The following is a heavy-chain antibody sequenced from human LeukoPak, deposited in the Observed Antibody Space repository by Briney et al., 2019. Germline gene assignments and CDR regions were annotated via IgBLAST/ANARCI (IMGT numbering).Heavy chain of an antibody. CDR2: ISHDGTT. Sequence: SETLSLTCGVSGGSIDITNYWSWVRQAPGKGLEWIGEISHDGTTNYNPSLRSRVAMSLDRANNQFSLSLTSVTAADTAVYYCTREDRPFCPFAYWGQGVLVTVSS. CDR3: TREDRPFCPFAY. V-gene: IGHV4-4*02. D-gene: IGHD3-22*01. J-gene: IGHJ4*02. CDR1: GGSIDITNY.